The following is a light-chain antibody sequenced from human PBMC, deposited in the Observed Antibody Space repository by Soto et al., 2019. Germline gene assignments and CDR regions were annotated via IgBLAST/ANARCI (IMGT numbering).Light chain of an antibody. CDR2: EVR. CDR3: CSYTSSSIRV. V-gene: IGLV2-14*01. Sequence: QSVLTQPASVSWSPVQSITIACTVTSSDVGGYNHVSWYQQHPGKAPKLIIYEVRNRPSGVSNRLSGSKSGNTASLTISGLQADDEADYYCCSYTSSSIRVFGGGTKVTVL. J-gene: IGLJ3*02. CDR1: SSDVGGYNH.